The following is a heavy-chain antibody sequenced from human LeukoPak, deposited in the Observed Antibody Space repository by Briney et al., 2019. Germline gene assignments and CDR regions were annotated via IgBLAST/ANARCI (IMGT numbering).Heavy chain of an antibody. Sequence: PGGSLRLSCAASGFTVSNNYMSWVRKAPGKGLECVSVIYSGGSTYYADSVKGRFTISRDNSRNTLYLQINSLRAEDTAVYYCARGGYSYYGSGTYYGFDYWGQGTLVTVSS. CDR3: ARGGYSYYGSGTYYGFDY. CDR1: GFTVSNNY. V-gene: IGHV3-66*01. J-gene: IGHJ4*02. CDR2: IYSGGST. D-gene: IGHD3-10*01.